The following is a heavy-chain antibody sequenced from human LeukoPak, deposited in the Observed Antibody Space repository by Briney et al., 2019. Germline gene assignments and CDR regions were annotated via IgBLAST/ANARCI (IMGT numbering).Heavy chain of an antibody. CDR3: AREGPYVDFWSGYTDY. J-gene: IGHJ4*02. Sequence: PGGSLRLSCAASGFTFSSYAMSWVRQAPGKGLEWVSYISSSSSTIYYADSVKGRFTISRDNAKNSLYLQMNSLRAEDTAVYYCAREGPYVDFWSGYTDYWGQGTLVTVSS. CDR2: ISSSSSTI. D-gene: IGHD3-3*01. V-gene: IGHV3-48*01. CDR1: GFTFSSYA.